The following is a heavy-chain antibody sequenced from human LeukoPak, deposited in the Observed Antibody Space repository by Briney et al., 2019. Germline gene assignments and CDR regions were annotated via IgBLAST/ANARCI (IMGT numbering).Heavy chain of an antibody. CDR2: ISSSSTI. D-gene: IGHD2-15*01. J-gene: IGHJ6*02. CDR1: GFTFSSYS. V-gene: IGHV3-48*04. CDR3: AKGVVAATNAAYYGMDV. Sequence: SGGSLRLSCAASGFTFSSYSMNWVRQAPGKGLEWVSFISSSSTIYYADSVKGRFTISRDNAKNSLYLQMNSLRPEDTAVYYCAKGVVAATNAAYYGMDVWGQGTTVTVSS.